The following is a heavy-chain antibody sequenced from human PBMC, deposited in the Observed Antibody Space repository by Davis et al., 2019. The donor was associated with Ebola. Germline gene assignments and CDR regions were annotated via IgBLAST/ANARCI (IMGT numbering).Heavy chain of an antibody. Sequence: GGSLRLSCAASGFTVSSNYMSWVRQAPGKGLEWVSVISGSGGSTYYADSVKGRFTISRDNSKNTLYLQMNSLRAEDTAVYYCAKGIQLWAGGNWFDPWGQGTLVTVSS. CDR3: AKGIQLWAGGNWFDP. V-gene: IGHV3-23*01. CDR2: ISGSGGST. D-gene: IGHD5-18*01. CDR1: GFTVSSNY. J-gene: IGHJ5*02.